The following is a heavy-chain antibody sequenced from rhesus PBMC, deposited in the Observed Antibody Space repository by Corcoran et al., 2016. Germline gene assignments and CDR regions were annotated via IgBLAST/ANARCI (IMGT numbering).Heavy chain of an antibody. Sequence: QVQLQESGPGVVKASETLSLTCAVSGGSISGYYLWSWIRQPPGKGLEWIGYIYGGSGSTRYNPPLKSRVTISTDTSKNQFSLKLSSVTAADTAVYYCAREGTYNFWTGYPFDYWGQGVLVTVSS. CDR3: AREGTYNFWTGYPFDY. D-gene: IGHD3-3*01. V-gene: IGHV4S7*01. CDR1: GGSISGYYL. CDR2: IYGGSGST. J-gene: IGHJ4*01.